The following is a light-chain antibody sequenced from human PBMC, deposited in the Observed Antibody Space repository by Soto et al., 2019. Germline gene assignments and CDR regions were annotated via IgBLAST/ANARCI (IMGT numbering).Light chain of an antibody. J-gene: IGKJ1*01. CDR1: QGISSW. CDR3: QQANSFPWT. Sequence: DIQMTHSPSSVSASVGDRVTITCRASQGISSWLAWYQQKPGRAPKLLLYAASSLQSGVPSRFSGSGSGTDFTLSISMRQPADFAACYCQQANSFPWTFGQGTKVEIK. CDR2: AAS. V-gene: IGKV1-12*01.